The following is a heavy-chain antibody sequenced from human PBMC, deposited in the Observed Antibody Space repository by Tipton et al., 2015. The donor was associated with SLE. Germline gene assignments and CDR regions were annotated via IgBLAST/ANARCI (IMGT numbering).Heavy chain of an antibody. CDR2: ISSNGGST. CDR1: GFTFDDYA. Sequence: GSLRLSCAASGFTFDDYAMHWVRQAPGKGLEYVSAISSNGGSTYYANSVKGRFTISRDNSKNTLYLQMGSLRAEDMAVYYCAREKSTIFGVVQGPWNAFDIWGQGTMVTVSS. V-gene: IGHV3-64*01. J-gene: IGHJ3*02. CDR3: AREKSTIFGVVQGPWNAFDI. D-gene: IGHD3-3*01.